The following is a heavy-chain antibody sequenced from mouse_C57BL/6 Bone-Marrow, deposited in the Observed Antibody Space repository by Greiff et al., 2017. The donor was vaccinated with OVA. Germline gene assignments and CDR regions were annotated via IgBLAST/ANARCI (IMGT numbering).Heavy chain of an antibody. D-gene: IGHD2-4*01. CDR2: ISYDGSN. J-gene: IGHJ3*01. CDR1: GYSITSGYY. Sequence: VQLQQSGPGLVKPSQSLSLTCSVTGYSITSGYYWNWIRQFPGNKLEWMGYISYDGSNNYNPSLKNRISITRDTSKNQFFLKLNSVTTEDTATYYCARDPIYYDYDWVAWFAYWGQGTLVTVSA. V-gene: IGHV3-6*01. CDR3: ARDPIYYDYDWVAWFAY.